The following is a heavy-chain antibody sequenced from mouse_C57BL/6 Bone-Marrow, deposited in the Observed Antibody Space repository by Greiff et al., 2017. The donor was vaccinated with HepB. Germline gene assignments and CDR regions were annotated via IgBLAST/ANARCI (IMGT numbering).Heavy chain of an antibody. V-gene: IGHV1-15*01. CDR2: IDPETGGT. D-gene: IGHD2-4*01. CDR3: TRSGRYDYDVDY. J-gene: IGHJ2*01. Sequence: QVQLKESGAELVRPGASVTLSCKASGYTFPDYEMHWVKQTPVHGLEWIGAIDPETGGTAYNQKFKGKAILTADKSSSPAYMELRSLTSEDSAVYYCTRSGRYDYDVDYWGQGTTLTVSS. CDR1: GYTFPDYE.